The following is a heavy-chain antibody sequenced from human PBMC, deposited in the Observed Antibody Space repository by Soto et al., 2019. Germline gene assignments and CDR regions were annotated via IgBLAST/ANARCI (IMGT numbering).Heavy chain of an antibody. Sequence: GASVKVSCKASGGTFSSYAISWVRQAPGQGLEWMGGIIPIFGTANYAQKFQGRVTITADKSTSTAYMELSSLRSEDTAAYYCARVAPPVTTTPYGWFDPWGRGTLVTVSS. CDR2: IIPIFGTA. V-gene: IGHV1-69*06. J-gene: IGHJ5*02. CDR3: ARVAPPVTTTPYGWFDP. CDR1: GGTFSSYA. D-gene: IGHD4-17*01.